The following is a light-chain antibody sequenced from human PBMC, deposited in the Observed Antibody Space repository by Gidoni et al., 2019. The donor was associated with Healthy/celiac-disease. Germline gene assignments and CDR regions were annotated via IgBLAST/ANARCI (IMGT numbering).Light chain of an antibody. CDR3: QQYDSLPLT. CDR1: QDISNY. CDR2: DAS. J-gene: IGKJ4*01. Sequence: DIQMTQSPSSLSASVGDRVTITCQASQDISNYLNWYHQKPGKAPKLLIYDASNLETGVPSRFSGGGSGTDFTFTISSLQPEDIATYYCQQYDSLPLTFGGXTKVEIK. V-gene: IGKV1-33*01.